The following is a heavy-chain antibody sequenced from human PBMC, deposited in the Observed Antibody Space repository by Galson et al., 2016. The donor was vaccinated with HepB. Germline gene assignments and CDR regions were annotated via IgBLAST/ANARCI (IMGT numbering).Heavy chain of an antibody. CDR3: ARSRRERDSYGFAY. CDR1: GFNFRTYS. Sequence: SLRLSCAASGFNFRTYSVNWVRQAPGKGLEWVSSIDGSNDHIHYEDSVKGRFTMSRDDAKNLLYLQMNSLRAEDTAVYFCARSRRERDSYGFAYWGQGTQVAVSS. V-gene: IGHV3-21*01. J-gene: IGHJ4*02. CDR2: IDGSNDHI. D-gene: IGHD5-18*01.